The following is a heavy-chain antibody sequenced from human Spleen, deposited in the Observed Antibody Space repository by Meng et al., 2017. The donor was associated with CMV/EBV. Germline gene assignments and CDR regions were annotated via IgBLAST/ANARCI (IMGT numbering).Heavy chain of an antibody. CDR3: ARDSGSDYSFDY. J-gene: IGHJ4*02. D-gene: IGHD3-10*01. CDR2: IFYSGSS. CDR1: GGSISSGDYY. Sequence: GSLRLSCTVSGGSISSGDYYWSWIRQPPGKGLEWIGYIFYSGSSNYNPSLKSRVTISVDTSKNQFSLNLSSVSAADTAVYYCARDSGSDYSFDYWGQGTLVTVSS. V-gene: IGHV4-61*08.